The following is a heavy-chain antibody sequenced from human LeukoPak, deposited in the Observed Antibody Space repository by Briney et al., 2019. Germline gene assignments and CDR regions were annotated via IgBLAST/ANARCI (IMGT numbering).Heavy chain of an antibody. CDR3: AVVAWNAPQPGGIDY. CDR2: NICSDGMT. J-gene: IGHJ4*02. CDR1: RYTFPRYY. Sequence: SVKDSCKASRYTFPRYYMHWVRQARGKGCDWMGRNICSDGMTHSTQKFQGRVIMTRDTSTSTVYMKLSSLTSEDTAVYYCAVVAWNAPQPGGIDYWGQGTRVSVS. D-gene: IGHD1-1*01. V-gene: IGHV1-46*01.